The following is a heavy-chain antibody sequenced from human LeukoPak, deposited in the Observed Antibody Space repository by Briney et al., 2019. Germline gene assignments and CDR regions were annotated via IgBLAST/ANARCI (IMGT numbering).Heavy chain of an antibody. V-gene: IGHV5-51*01. CDR3: ARSYSKNWYDY. CDR2: IFPGDSDI. D-gene: IGHD6-13*01. Sequence: PGESLKISCKGSGYSFTSYWIGWVRQMPGKGLEWMGIIFPGDSDIRYSPSFQGQVTISVDKSISTAYLQWSSLKASDTAMFYCARSYSKNWYDYWGQGTLVTVSS. CDR1: GYSFTSYW. J-gene: IGHJ5*01.